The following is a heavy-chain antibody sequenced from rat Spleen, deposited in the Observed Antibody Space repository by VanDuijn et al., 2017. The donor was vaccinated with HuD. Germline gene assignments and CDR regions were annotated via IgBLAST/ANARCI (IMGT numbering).Heavy chain of an antibody. CDR2: ISYDGGSP. V-gene: IGHV5-29*01. Sequence: EVQLVESGGGLVQPGRSLKLSCAASGFTFSNYGMAWVRQAPKKGLEWVATISYDGGSPYYRDSVKGRFTLSRDNAKSTLYLQMDSLRSEDTATYYCARHSYDGSYYLYYFDYWGQGVMVTVSS. D-gene: IGHD1-12*02. CDR1: GFTFSNYG. CDR3: ARHSYDGSYYLYYFDY. J-gene: IGHJ2*01.